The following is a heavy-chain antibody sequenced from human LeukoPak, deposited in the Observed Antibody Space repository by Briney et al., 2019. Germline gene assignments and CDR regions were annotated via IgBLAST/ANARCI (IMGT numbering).Heavy chain of an antibody. J-gene: IGHJ3*02. Sequence: PSETLSLTCTVSGGSISSYYWSWIRQPAGKGLEWIGRIYTSGSTNYNPSLKSRVTMSVDTSKNQFSLKLSSVTAADTAVYYCARVALSGWLVGAFDIWGQGTMVTVSS. D-gene: IGHD6-19*01. CDR1: GGSISSYY. CDR2: IYTSGST. CDR3: ARVALSGWLVGAFDI. V-gene: IGHV4-4*07.